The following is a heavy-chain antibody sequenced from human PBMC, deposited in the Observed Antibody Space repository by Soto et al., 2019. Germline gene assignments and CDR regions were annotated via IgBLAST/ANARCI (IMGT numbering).Heavy chain of an antibody. CDR1: GASISYGGYS. CDR3: VRGGGNDPFEY. CDR2: ITHLENT. D-gene: IGHD5-12*01. J-gene: IGHJ4*02. V-gene: IGHV4-30-2*06. Sequence: QLRLQESGSGVVKTSESLSLTCTVFGASISYGGYSWSWIRQSPGRGLEWIGHITHLENTYINPSFKTRVAMSIDRTKNHLSLKVTSMTAADKGRYFCVRGGGNDPFEYWGQGILVTVS.